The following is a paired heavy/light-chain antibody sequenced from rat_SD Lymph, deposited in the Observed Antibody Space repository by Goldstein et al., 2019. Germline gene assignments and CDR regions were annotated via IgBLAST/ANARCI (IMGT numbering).Heavy chain of an antibody. CDR1: GFTFSNYG. CDR3: ARRDGR. V-gene: IGHV5-34*01. D-gene: IGHD4-1*01. Sequence: EVQLVESGGGLVQPGRSLKLSCVASGFTFSNYGMNWIRQAPGKGLEWVAYISSGSSYIYYAETVKGRFTISRDNAKNTLYLQMTSLRSEDTALYYCARRDGRWGQGTLVTVSS. CDR2: ISSGSSYI. J-gene: IGHJ3*01.
Light chain of an antibody. CDR3: FQHNSWPT. J-gene: IGKJ5*01. CDR2: NTN. CDR1: QNINKY. Sequence: DIQMTQSPSVLSASVGDRVTLNCKASQNINKYLNWYQQKLGEAPKLLIYNTNNLQTGIPSRFSGSGSGTDYTLTISSLQPEDVATYFCFQHNSWPTFGSGTKLEIK. V-gene: IGKV22S1*01.